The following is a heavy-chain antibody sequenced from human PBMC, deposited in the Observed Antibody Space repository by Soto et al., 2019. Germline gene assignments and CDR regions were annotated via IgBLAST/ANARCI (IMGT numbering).Heavy chain of an antibody. J-gene: IGHJ5*02. V-gene: IGHV1-69*13. CDR1: GGTFSSYA. Sequence: GASVKVSCKASGGTFSSYAISWVRQAPGQGLEWMGGIIPIFGTANYAQKFQGRVTITADESTSTAYMELSSLRSEDTAVYYCAREDQRPPLNWFDPWGQGTLVTVSS. CDR2: IIPIFGTA. D-gene: IGHD2-2*01. CDR3: AREDQRPPLNWFDP.